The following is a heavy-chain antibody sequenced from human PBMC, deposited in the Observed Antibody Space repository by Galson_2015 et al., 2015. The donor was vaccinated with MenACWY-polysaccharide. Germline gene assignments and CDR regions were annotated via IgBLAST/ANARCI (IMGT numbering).Heavy chain of an antibody. CDR1: GLTFRGSG. CDR2: IQNDGSEI. D-gene: IGHD6-13*01. CDR3: AREGSRIVFHAFDT. Sequence: SLRLSCAASGLTFRGSGMHWVRQAPGKGLEWVAVIQNDGSEILYADSVKGRFTISRDNSKNTVFLEMNSLGAEDTAVYYCAREGSRIVFHAFDTWGQGTWSPSLQ. J-gene: IGHJ3*02. V-gene: IGHV3-33*01.